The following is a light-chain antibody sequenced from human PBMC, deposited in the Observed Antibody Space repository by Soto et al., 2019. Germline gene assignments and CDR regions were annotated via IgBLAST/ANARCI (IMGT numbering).Light chain of an antibody. CDR1: QSLLDTNGNTY. CDR2: RVS. CDR3: KQGALWWT. V-gene: IGKV2-24*01. J-gene: IGKJ1*01. Sequence: DIVMTQTPLSLSVSLGQPASISCRSSQSLLDTNGNTYLSWYHQRPGQPPRLLIHRVSNRFSGVTQRFSGGGAGTEFTLESSRVEPEDVGTYYWKQGALWWTFGQGTKVEI.